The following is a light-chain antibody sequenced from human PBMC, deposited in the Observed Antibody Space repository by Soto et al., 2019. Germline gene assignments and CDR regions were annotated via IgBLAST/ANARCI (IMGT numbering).Light chain of an antibody. J-gene: IGLJ3*02. CDR2: DVS. Sequence: QSALTQPASVSGSPGQSITISCTGTSSDVGAYNYVSWYRQDAGKAPKLMIYDVSNRPSGVSDRFSGSKSGNTACLTISGLQADDEADYYCCAYTTSSTVLFGGGTKLTVL. CDR1: SSDVGAYNY. V-gene: IGLV2-14*01. CDR3: CAYTTSSTVL.